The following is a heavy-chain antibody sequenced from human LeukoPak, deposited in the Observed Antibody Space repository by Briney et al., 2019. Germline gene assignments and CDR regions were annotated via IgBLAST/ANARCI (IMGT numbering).Heavy chain of an antibody. CDR3: ARESGFMMVGEINADNWFDP. J-gene: IGHJ5*02. CDR2: ISDDGSKR. CDR1: GFTFRDSA. Sequence: GGFLRLSCSGAGFTFRDSAFHWVRQAPGKGLEWVAVISDDGSKRFYADSVKGRFTISRDNSRDTLYLHMQTLRPEDSAVYYCARESGFMMVGEINADNWFDPWGQGTPVTVSS. V-gene: IGHV3-30*04. D-gene: IGHD3-3*01.